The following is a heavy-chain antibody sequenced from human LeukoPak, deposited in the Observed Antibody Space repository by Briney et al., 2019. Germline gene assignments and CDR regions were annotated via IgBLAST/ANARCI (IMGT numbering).Heavy chain of an antibody. CDR1: GGSISSSTYY. D-gene: IGHD3-16*01. CDR2: IYYSGST. J-gene: IGHJ4*02. CDR3: VRGSTLRHYQY. Sequence: SETLSLTCTVSGGSISSSTYYWGWIRRPPGKGLGWIGSIYYSGSTYYNPSLKSRVIVSVDTSKNQFSLELTSVTAADTAVFYCVRGSTLRHYQYWGQGILVTVSS. V-gene: IGHV4-39*01.